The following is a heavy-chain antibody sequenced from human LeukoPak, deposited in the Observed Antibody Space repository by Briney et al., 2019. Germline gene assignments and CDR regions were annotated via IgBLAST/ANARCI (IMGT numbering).Heavy chain of an antibody. CDR3: MAESSSPWEGY. V-gene: IGHV3-7*01. J-gene: IGHJ4*02. CDR1: GFRLSRHW. Sequence: GGSLTLSCADSGFRLSRHWMDWVRQAPGKGLEWVANINEDGSVKNYVDSVRGRFTVSRDNAKNSLYLQMNSLRGEDTAVYYCMAESSSPWEGYWGQGTLVTVSS. D-gene: IGHD6-6*01. CDR2: INEDGSVK.